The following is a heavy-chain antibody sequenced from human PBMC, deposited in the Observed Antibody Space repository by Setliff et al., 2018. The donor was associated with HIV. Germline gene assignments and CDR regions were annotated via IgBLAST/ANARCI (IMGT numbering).Heavy chain of an antibody. CDR2: IYYRGST. J-gene: IGHJ4*02. D-gene: IGHD3-10*01. CDR3: ASIWFGESKPLDS. V-gene: IGHV4-59*11. Sequence: SETLSLTCTVSGGSMSSHYWSWIWQPPGKGLEWIGYIYYRGSTNYNPSLKSRVTISVDTSKNQFSLKLSSVTAADTAVYYCASIWFGESKPLDSWGQGMLVTVSS. CDR1: GGSMSSHY.